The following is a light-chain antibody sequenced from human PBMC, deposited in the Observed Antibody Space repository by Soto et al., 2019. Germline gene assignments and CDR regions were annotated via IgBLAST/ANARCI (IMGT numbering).Light chain of an antibody. V-gene: IGLV7-43*01. CDR2: STT. CDR3: LLFYGHGVV. J-gene: IGLJ2*01. Sequence: QAVVTQEPSLTVSPGGTVTLTCASSTGAVTSGYYPNSFQQRPGQPPRALIYSTTYKHSLTPARFSGALLGGRAALTLSGAQPEDEADYFCLLFYGHGVVFGGGTQLTVL. CDR1: TGAVTSGYY.